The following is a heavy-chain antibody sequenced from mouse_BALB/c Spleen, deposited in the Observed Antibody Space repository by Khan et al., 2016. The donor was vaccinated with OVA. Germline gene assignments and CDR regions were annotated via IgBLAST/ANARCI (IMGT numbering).Heavy chain of an antibody. J-gene: IGHJ3*01. V-gene: IGHV5-6*01. CDR2: ISSGGHYT. CDR3: ARLAYYYNSEGFAY. D-gene: IGHD1-1*01. Sequence: EVQLLETGGDLVKPGGSLKLSCAASGFTFSTYGMSWVRQTPDKRLEWVATISSGGHYTYYPDSVKGRFTIPRDNAKNSLYLQMTSLKSEDTAIYYCARLAYYYNSEGFAYWGQGTLVTVSA. CDR1: GFTFSTYG.